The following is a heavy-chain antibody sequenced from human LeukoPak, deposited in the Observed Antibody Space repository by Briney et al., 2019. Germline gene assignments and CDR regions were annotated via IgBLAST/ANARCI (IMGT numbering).Heavy chain of an antibody. V-gene: IGHV3-30*03. J-gene: IGHJ6*03. CDR1: GFAFGAFG. Sequence: GGSLRLSCAGSGFAFGAFGMHWVRQAPGKGLQWVAFISSDGSNKFYADSVQDRFTVSRDNPKNTLNLQMNSLRTEDTALYYCARPVSNSPAFTRYYMDVWGKGTTVIVSS. D-gene: IGHD2/OR15-2a*01. CDR2: ISSDGSNK. CDR3: ARPVSNSPAFTRYYMDV.